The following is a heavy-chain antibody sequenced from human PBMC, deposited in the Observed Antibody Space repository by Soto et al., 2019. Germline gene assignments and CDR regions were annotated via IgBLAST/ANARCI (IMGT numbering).Heavy chain of an antibody. D-gene: IGHD4-4*01. J-gene: IGHJ4*02. CDR2: IKSKTDGGTT. CDR1: GFSFSSYA. Sequence: GGSLRLSCAASGFSFSSYAMSWVRQAPEKGQEWVGRIKSKTDGGTTDYAAPVKGRFTISRDDSKNTLYLQMNSLKTEDTALYYCTTDIIDYSNSGYYFDYWGQGTLVTVSS. V-gene: IGHV3-15*01. CDR3: TTDIIDYSNSGYYFDY.